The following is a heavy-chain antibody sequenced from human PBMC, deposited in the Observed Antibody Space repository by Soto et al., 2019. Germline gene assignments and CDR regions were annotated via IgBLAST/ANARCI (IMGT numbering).Heavy chain of an antibody. J-gene: IGHJ4*02. CDR2: IKSKTDGGTT. CDR1: GFTFSNAW. V-gene: IGHV3-15*07. CDR3: TTLDGEWELLYYFDY. Sequence: GGSLRLSCAASGFTFSNAWMNWVRQAPGKGLEWVGRIKSKTDGGTTDYAAPVKGRFTISRDDSKNTLYLQMNSLKTEDTAVYYCTTLDGEWELLYYFDYWGQGTLVTVSS. D-gene: IGHD1-26*01.